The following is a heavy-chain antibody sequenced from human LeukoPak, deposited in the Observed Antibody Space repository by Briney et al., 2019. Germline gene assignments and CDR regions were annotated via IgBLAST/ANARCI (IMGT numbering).Heavy chain of an antibody. V-gene: IGHV4-31*03. CDR3: ARSVAARRGGYFDY. CDR1: GGSLCIGGDY. D-gene: IGHD6-6*01. Sequence: PGQTLSLMCTLSGGSLCIGGDYWTSVPQHRGEVLERHVYIYYSGRTYSHPSVKSRVTISLDTSQIQFSPELSSVTAAGTAVYCCARSVAARRGGYFDYWGQGTLVTVSS. J-gene: IGHJ4*02. CDR2: IYYSGRT.